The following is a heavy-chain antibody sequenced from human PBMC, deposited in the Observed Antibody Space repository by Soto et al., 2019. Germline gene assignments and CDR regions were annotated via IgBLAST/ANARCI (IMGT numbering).Heavy chain of an antibody. Sequence: TLYLTCTVSGGSISSGDHYWSWIRQPPGKGLEWIGYIYYSVSTYYNPSLKSRVTISVDTSKNQFSLKLSSVTAADTAVYYCARGGLGFGYENFDYWGQGTLVTV. CDR1: GGSISSGDHY. CDR2: IYYSVST. V-gene: IGHV4-30-4*01. CDR3: ARGGLGFGYENFDY. J-gene: IGHJ4*02. D-gene: IGHD5-12*01.